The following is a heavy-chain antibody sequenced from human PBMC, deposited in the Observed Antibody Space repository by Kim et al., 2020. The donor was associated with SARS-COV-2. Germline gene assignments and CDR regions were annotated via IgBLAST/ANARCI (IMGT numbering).Heavy chain of an antibody. Sequence: ASVKVSCKASGYTFTSYGISWVRQAPGQGLEWMGWISAYNGNTNYAQKLQGRVTMTTDTSTSTAYMELRSLRSDDTAVYYCATVRNYYGSGTRGNYYYYGMDVWGQGTTVTVSS. J-gene: IGHJ6*02. CDR3: ATVRNYYGSGTRGNYYYYGMDV. V-gene: IGHV1-18*01. D-gene: IGHD3-10*01. CDR2: ISAYNGNT. CDR1: GYTFTSYG.